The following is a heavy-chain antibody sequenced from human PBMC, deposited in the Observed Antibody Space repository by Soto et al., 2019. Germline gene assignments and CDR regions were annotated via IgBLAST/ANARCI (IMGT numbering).Heavy chain of an antibody. D-gene: IGHD3-3*01. V-gene: IGHV4-34*01. CDR2: INDRGSI. Sequence: QVQLQQWGAGPLRPLETLSLTCGVSGGSFSGYYWAWIRQSPGKGLEWISEINDRGSINYNPSLKSRVSISVETSKNHYSLNLRSVTAADRAVYYCARESHEIWNGPPWVWYFDLWGRGTLVTVSS. CDR1: GGSFSGYY. CDR3: ARESHEIWNGPPWVWYFDL. J-gene: IGHJ2*01.